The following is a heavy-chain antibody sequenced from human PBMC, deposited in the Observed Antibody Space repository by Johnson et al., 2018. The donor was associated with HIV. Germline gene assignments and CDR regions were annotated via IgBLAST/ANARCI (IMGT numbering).Heavy chain of an antibody. D-gene: IGHD7-27*01. Sequence: QVQLVESGGGLVKPGGSLRLSCAASGFTFSNAWMSWVRQAPGKGLEWVAVISYHGSNQYYADSVKGRFTISRDNSKNTLYLQMNSLRAEDTAVYYCATGDGRGAFDIWGQGTMVTVSS. CDR1: GFTFSNAW. CDR2: ISYHGSNQ. V-gene: IGHV3-30*14. CDR3: ATGDGRGAFDI. J-gene: IGHJ3*02.